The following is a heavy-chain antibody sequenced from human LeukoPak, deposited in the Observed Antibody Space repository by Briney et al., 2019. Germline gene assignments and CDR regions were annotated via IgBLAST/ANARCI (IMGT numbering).Heavy chain of an antibody. D-gene: IGHD2-8*01. CDR3: ARALGYVMDV. CDR1: GDSISGYY. CDR2: IYYSGST. Sequence: PSETLSLTCTVSGDSISGYYWNWIRQPPGKGLEWIGYIYYSGSTNYNPSLKSRVTMSGDTSKNQISLKLSSVTAADTAVYYCARALGYVMDVWGQGTTVTVSS. V-gene: IGHV4-59*12. J-gene: IGHJ6*02.